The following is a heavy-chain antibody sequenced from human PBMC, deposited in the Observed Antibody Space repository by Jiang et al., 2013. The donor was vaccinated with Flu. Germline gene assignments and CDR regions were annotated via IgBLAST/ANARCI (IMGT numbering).Heavy chain of an antibody. J-gene: IGHJ4*02. D-gene: IGHD1-26*01. CDR3: ARDLWSGSYYGPSGY. CDR2: ISAYNGNT. Sequence: GAEVKKPGASVKVSRKASGYTFTSYGISWVRQAPGQGLEWMGWISAYNGNTKYSQKFQGRVTITRDTSASTAYMELSSLRSEDTAVYYCARDLWSGSYYGPSGYWGQGTLVTVSS. V-gene: IGHV1-18*01. CDR1: GYTFTSYG.